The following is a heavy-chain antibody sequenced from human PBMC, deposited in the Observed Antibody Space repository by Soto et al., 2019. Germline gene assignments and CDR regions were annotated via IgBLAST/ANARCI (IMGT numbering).Heavy chain of an antibody. D-gene: IGHD3-22*01. CDR3: ARTATPSSVHYYYGMDV. Sequence: GESLKISCKASGYSFSSYWIAWVRQMPGKGLEWMGIIYPADSDIRYSESSEGHVTISVDKSISTAYLQWSSLKASDTAIYYCARTATPSSVHYYYGMDVWGQGTTVTVSS. CDR1: GYSFSSYW. V-gene: IGHV5-51*01. CDR2: IYPADSDI. J-gene: IGHJ6*02.